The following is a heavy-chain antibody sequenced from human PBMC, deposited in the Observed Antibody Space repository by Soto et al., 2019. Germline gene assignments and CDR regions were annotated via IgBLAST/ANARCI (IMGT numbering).Heavy chain of an antibody. CDR2: IYYSGST. CDR3: ARLGYDFWSGYYHYYYYYMDV. V-gene: IGHV4-59*08. Sequence: PSETLSLTCTVSGGSISSYYWSWIRQPPGKGLEWIGYIYYSGSTNYNPSLKSRVTISVDTSKNQFSLKLSSVTAADTAVYYCARLGYDFWSGYYHYYYYYMDVWGKGTTVTVSS. D-gene: IGHD3-3*01. J-gene: IGHJ6*03. CDR1: GGSISSYY.